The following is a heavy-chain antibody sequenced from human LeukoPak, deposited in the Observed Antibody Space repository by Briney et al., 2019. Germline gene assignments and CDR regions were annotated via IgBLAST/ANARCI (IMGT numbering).Heavy chain of an antibody. V-gene: IGHV5-51*01. CDR1: GYSFTSYW. CDR3: ARGYGGYCVRASCYFDY. J-gene: IGHJ4*02. Sequence: GESLKISCKGSGYSFTSYWIGWVRQMLGKGLEWMGIIYPGDSDTRYSPSFQGQVTISADKSISTAYLQWSSLKASDTAMYYCARGYGGYCVRASCYFDYWGQGTLVTVSS. D-gene: IGHD4-17*01. CDR2: IYPGDSDT.